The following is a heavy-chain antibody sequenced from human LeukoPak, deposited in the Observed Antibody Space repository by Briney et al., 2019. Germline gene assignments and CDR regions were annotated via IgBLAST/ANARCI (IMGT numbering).Heavy chain of an antibody. CDR3: ARGRSFDP. CDR2: IYSVGST. J-gene: IGHJ5*02. Sequence: PGGSLRLSSAASAFTVSSNYMSCVRQAPGKGLEWVSVIYSVGSTYYADSEKGRFTISSDNSKNTLYLQLNSLGAEDTAVYYCARGRSFDPWGQGTLVTVSS. CDR1: AFTVSSNY. V-gene: IGHV3-53*01.